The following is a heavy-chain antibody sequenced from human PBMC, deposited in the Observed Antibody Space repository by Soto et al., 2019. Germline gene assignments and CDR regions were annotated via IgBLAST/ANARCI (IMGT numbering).Heavy chain of an antibody. Sequence: NPSETLSLTCTVSGGSISSGGYYWSWIRQHPGKGLEWIGYIYYSGSTYYNPSLKGRVTISVDTSKNQFSLKLSSVTAADTAVYYCARVYPHYYGSGSSARAPNWFDPWGQGTLVTVSS. CDR3: ARVYPHYYGSGSSARAPNWFDP. D-gene: IGHD3-10*01. CDR1: GGSISSGGYY. V-gene: IGHV4-31*03. CDR2: IYYSGST. J-gene: IGHJ5*02.